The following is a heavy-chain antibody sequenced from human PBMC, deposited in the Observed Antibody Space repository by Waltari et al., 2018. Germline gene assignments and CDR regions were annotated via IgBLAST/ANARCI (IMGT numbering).Heavy chain of an antibody. CDR1: GLNFRKAW. D-gene: IGHD5-12*01. CDR2: IKSKDDGGKA. Sequence: EVQLVESGGDLIKPGGYLRLSCAASGLNFRKAWMPRVRQAPGKGLEWVGRIKSKDDGGKADYAAPVKGRFTISRNDSKQTLYLYMNNLETEDTGVYYRTTPRGFSGYDSNFDYWGQGTLVTV. J-gene: IGHJ4*02. V-gene: IGHV3-15*01. CDR3: TTPRGFSGYDSNFDY.